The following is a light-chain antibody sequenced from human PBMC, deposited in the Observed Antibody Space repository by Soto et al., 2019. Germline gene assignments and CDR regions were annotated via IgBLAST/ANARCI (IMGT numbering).Light chain of an antibody. CDR2: GAS. J-gene: IGKJ1*01. Sequence: EIVMTQSPATLSVSPGERATLSCRASQSVSTNLAWYQQKLGQDPRLLIYGASTRATGIPARFSGSGSGTEFTLTISSLQSEDFAVYYCQHYNNWPPWTFGQGTKVEIK. V-gene: IGKV3-15*01. CDR1: QSVSTN. CDR3: QHYNNWPPWT.